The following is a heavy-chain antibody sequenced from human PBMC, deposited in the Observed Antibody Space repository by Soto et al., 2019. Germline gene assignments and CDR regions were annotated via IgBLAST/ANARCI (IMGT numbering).Heavy chain of an antibody. V-gene: IGHV3-23*01. J-gene: IGHJ6*03. CDR1: GFTFSSYA. Sequence: GGSLRLSCAASGFTFSSYAMSWVRQAPGKGLEWVSAISGSGGSTYYADSVKGRFTISRDNSKNTLYLQMNSLRAEDTAVYYCAKVFIPEYYDFWSGYMDVWGKGTTVTVSS. D-gene: IGHD3-3*01. CDR3: AKVFIPEYYDFWSGYMDV. CDR2: ISGSGGST.